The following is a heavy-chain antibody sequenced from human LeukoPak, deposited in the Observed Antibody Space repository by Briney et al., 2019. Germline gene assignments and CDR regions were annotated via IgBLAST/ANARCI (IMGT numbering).Heavy chain of an antibody. V-gene: IGHV3-21*04. Sequence: GGSLRLSCAASGFTFSRYSMNWVRQAPGKGLEWVSSIGSGSSDIKNADSVKGRFTISRDNSKNTLYLQMNSLRAEDTAVYYCAKADSRAAVAGKLDYWGQGTLVTVSS. CDR3: AKADSRAAVAGKLDY. D-gene: IGHD6-19*01. CDR2: IGSGSSDI. CDR1: GFTFSRYS. J-gene: IGHJ4*02.